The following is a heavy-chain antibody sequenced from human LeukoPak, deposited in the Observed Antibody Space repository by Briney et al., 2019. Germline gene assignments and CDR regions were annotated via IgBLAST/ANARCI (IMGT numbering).Heavy chain of an antibody. CDR2: ISAYNGNT. CDR3: AKDYSSALPPPSY. V-gene: IGHV1-18*01. Sequence: VASVKVSCKASGYTFTSYGISWVRQAPGQGLEWMGWISAYNGNTNYAQKLQGRVTMTTDTSTSTAYMELRSLRSDDTAVYCCAKDYSSALPPPSYWGQGTLVTVSS. J-gene: IGHJ4*02. CDR1: GYTFTSYG. D-gene: IGHD6-25*01.